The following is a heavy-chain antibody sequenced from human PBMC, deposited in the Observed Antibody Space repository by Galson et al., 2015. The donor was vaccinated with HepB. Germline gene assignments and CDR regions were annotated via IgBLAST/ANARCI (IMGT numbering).Heavy chain of an antibody. J-gene: IGHJ4*02. CDR3: ARDSGSYDVLTGYSSYFDL. CDR2: ISGSTYI. CDR1: GFSLSAYN. D-gene: IGHD3-9*01. Sequence: SLRLSCAASGFSLSAYNMNWVRQAPGKGLEWVSSISGSTYIYHKDSVQGRFTISRDTAENSVYLQMNSLRVEDTAVYYCARDSGSYDVLTGYSSYFDLWGPGTLVTVSS. V-gene: IGHV3-69-1*01.